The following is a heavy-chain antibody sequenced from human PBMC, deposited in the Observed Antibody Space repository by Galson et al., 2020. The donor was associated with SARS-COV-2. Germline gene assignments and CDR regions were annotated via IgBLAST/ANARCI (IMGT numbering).Heavy chain of an antibody. V-gene: IGHV1-2*02. CDR3: ARDYDLRDYYYYGMDV. CDR1: GYTFTGYY. J-gene: IGHJ6*02. Sequence: ASVKVSCKASGYTFTGYYMHWVRQAPGQGLEWMGWLKPNNGGTNYSQKFQGRVTMTRDTSISTAYMELSRLRSDDTAVYYCARDYDLRDYYYYGMDVWGQGTTVTVSS. CDR2: LKPNNGGT. D-gene: IGHD3-3*01.